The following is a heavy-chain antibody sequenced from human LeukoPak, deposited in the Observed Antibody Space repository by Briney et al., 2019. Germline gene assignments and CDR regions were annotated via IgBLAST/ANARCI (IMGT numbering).Heavy chain of an antibody. D-gene: IGHD4-17*01. CDR3: ARARRSTKAVDY. CDR2: INHSGST. J-gene: IGHJ4*02. Sequence: SETLSLTCAVYGGSFSGYYWSWIRQPPGKGLEWIGEINHSGSTNYNPSLKSRVTILVDTSKNQFSLKLSSVTAADTAVYYCARARRSTKAVDYWGQGTLVTVSS. CDR1: GGSFSGYY. V-gene: IGHV4-34*01.